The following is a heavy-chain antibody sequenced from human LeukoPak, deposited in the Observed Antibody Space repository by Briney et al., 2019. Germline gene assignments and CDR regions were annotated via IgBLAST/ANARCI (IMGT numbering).Heavy chain of an antibody. D-gene: IGHD5-12*01. CDR2: IYYSGST. J-gene: IGHJ4*02. V-gene: IGHV4-59*01. CDR1: GGSISSYY. CDR3: ARGTKTGYTGYDWNY. Sequence: SETLSLTCTVSGGSISSYYWSWIRQPPGKGLEWIGYIYYSGSTSYNPFLKSRVTISVDTSSNQFSLILTSVTAADTAVYYCARGTKTGYTGYDWNYWGQGSLVTVSS.